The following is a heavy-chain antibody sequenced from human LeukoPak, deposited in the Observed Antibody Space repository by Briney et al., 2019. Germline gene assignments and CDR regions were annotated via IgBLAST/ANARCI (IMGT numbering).Heavy chain of an antibody. V-gene: IGHV3-23*01. J-gene: IGHJ4*02. CDR3: ARDSLAYSSSWDDFDY. Sequence: GGTLRLSCAASGFTFSSYGMSWVRQAPGKGLEWVSAISGSGGSTYYADSVKGRFTISRDNSKNTLYLQMNSLRAEDTAVYYCARDSLAYSSSWDDFDYWGQGTLVTVSS. D-gene: IGHD6-13*01. CDR2: ISGSGGST. CDR1: GFTFSSYG.